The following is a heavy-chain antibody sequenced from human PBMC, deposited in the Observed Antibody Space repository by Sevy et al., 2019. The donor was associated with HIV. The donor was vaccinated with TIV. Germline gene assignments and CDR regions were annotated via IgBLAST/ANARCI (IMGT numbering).Heavy chain of an antibody. Sequence: GGSLRLSCAASGFTFSSYSMNWVRQAPGKGLEWVSSISSSSSYIYYADSVKGRFTISRDNAKNSLYLQMNSLRAEDTAVYYCARDVIYCSGGSCYSHYYYGMDVWGQGTTVTVSS. CDR3: ARDVIYCSGGSCYSHYYYGMDV. CDR1: GFTFSSYS. CDR2: ISSSSSYI. D-gene: IGHD2-15*01. J-gene: IGHJ6*02. V-gene: IGHV3-21*01.